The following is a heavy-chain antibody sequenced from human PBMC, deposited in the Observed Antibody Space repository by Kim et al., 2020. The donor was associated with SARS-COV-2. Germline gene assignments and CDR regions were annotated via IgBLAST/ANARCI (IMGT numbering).Heavy chain of an antibody. CDR3: ATKQWELYD. CDR1: GFTLSTYG. V-gene: IGHV3-23*01. Sequence: GGSLRLSCAASGFTLSTYGMSWVRQAPGKGLEWVSGISGSADGTYYADSVKGRFTISRDNSKNTLYLQMNSLRAEDTAVYYCATKQWELYDWGQGTWVTV. CDR2: ISGSADGT. D-gene: IGHD3-10*01. J-gene: IGHJ4*02.